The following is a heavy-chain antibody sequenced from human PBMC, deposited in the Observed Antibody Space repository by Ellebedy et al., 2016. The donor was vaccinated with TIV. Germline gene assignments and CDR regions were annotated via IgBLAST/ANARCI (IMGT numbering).Heavy chain of an antibody. CDR3: ARLAYGFDP. V-gene: IGHV3-30-3*01. D-gene: IGHD2-2*01. J-gene: IGHJ5*02. CDR1: GFTFSSYA. Sequence: GESLKISCAASGFTFSSYAMHWVRQAPGKGLEWVAVISYDGSNKYYADSVKGRFTISRDNSKNTLYLQMNSLRAEDTAVYYGARLAYGFDPWGKGTLVTVSS. CDR2: ISYDGSNK.